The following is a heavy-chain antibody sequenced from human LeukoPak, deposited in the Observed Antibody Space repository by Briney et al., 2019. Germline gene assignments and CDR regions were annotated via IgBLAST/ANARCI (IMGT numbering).Heavy chain of an antibody. J-gene: IGHJ5*02. D-gene: IGHD6-13*01. CDR2: ISAYNGNT. CDR3: ASNIAAAGTVWFDP. CDR1: GYTFTGYY. V-gene: IGHV1-18*04. Sequence: ASVKVSCKPSGYTFTGYYMHWVRQAPGQGLEWMGWISAYNGNTNYAQKLQGRVTMTTDTSTSTAYMELRSLRSDDTAVYYCASNIAAAGTVWFDPWGQGTLVTVSS.